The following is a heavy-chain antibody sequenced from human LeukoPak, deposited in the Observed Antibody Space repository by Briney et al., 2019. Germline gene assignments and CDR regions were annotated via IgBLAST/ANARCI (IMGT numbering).Heavy chain of an antibody. CDR2: ISYDGSNK. D-gene: IGHD2-2*02. V-gene: IGHV3-30-3*01. Sequence: GGSLRLSCAASGFTVSSNYMSWVRQAPGKGLEWVAVISYDGSNKYYADSVKGRFTISRDNSKNTLYLQMNSLRAEDTAVYYCARSEGYCSSNSCYRDHYYHYMDVWGKGTTVTVSS. CDR1: GFTVSSNY. J-gene: IGHJ6*03. CDR3: ARSEGYCSSNSCYRDHYYHYMDV.